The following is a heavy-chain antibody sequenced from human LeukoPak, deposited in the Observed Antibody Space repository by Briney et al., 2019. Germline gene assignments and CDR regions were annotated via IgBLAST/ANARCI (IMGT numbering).Heavy chain of an antibody. CDR2: ISGSGGST. CDR1: GFTFSSYA. Sequence: GGSLRLSCAASGFTFSSYAMSWVRQAPGKGLEWVSAISGSGGSTYYAESVKGRFTISRDNSKNTLDLQMNSLRAEDTATYYCGKAPRGYCSGGSCFWSYWGQGALVTVSS. D-gene: IGHD2-15*01. J-gene: IGHJ4*02. V-gene: IGHV3-23*01. CDR3: GKAPRGYCSGGSCFWSY.